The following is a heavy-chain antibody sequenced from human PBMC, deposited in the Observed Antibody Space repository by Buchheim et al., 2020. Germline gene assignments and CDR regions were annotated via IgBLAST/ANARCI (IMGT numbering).Heavy chain of an antibody. V-gene: IGHV3-30*04. J-gene: IGHJ5*02. CDR3: TRETQLVTGGLDP. CDR2: ISSDGRNE. Sequence: QVQLVESGGGVVQPGRSLRLSCAASGFTIAGHPMHWVRQAPGKGLEWVAVISSDGRNEHYADSVKGRFSISRDNSKNTLSLQMNSLRPEDTASYYCTRETQLVTGGLDPWGQGTL. D-gene: IGHD2-21*02. CDR1: GFTIAGHP.